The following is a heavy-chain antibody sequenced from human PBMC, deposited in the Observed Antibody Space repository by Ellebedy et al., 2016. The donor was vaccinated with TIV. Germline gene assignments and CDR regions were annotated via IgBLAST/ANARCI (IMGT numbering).Heavy chain of an antibody. CDR3: AKDRGSGSPGDAFHI. Sequence: GESLKISCAASGFTFRSFAMSWVRRAPGKGLEWVSGIGGSGGSTHYADSVKGRFTISRDNSRNTLYLQMNNLRADDTAIYYCAKDRGSGSPGDAFHIWGQGTIVTVSS. V-gene: IGHV3-23*01. CDR1: GFTFRSFA. J-gene: IGHJ3*02. CDR2: IGGSGGST. D-gene: IGHD1-26*01.